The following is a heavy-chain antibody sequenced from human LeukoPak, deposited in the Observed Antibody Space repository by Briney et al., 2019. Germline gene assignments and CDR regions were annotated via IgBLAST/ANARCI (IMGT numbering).Heavy chain of an antibody. D-gene: IGHD3-16*02. J-gene: IGHJ4*02. CDR2: IKSKTDGGTT. CDR1: GFTFSNAW. V-gene: IGHV3-15*01. CDR3: TTMGIPYDYVWGSYRLDY. Sequence: GGSLRLSCAASGFTFSNAWMSWVRQAPGKGLEWVGRIKSKTDGGTTDYAAPVKGRFTISRDDSKNTLYLQMNSLKTEDTAVHYCTTMGIPYDYVWGSYRLDYWGQGTLVTVSS.